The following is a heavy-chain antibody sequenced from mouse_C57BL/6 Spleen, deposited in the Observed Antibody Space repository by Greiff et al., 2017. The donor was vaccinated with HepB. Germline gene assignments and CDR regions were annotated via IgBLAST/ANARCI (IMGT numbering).Heavy chain of an antibody. V-gene: IGHV1-81*01. CDR3: ARTGYDYVPYYFDY. Sequence: VQLQQSGAELARPGASVKLSCKASGYTFTSYGISWVKQRTGQGLEWIGEIYPRSGNTYYNEKFKGKATLTADKSSSTAYMELRSLTSEDSAVYFCARTGYDYVPYYFDYWGQGTTLTVSS. CDR1: GYTFTSYG. CDR2: IYPRSGNT. D-gene: IGHD2-4*01. J-gene: IGHJ2*01.